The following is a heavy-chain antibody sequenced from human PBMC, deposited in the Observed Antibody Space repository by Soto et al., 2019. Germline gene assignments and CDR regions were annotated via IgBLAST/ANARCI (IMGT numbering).Heavy chain of an antibody. CDR1: GFTFSSYA. V-gene: IGHV3-23*01. D-gene: IGHD2-21*02. Sequence: SGGSLRLSCAASGFTFSSYAMSWVRQAPGKGLEWVSAISGSGGSTYYADSVKGRFTISRDNSKNTLYLQMNSLRAEDTAVYYCAKDRGALAYCGGDCYSDPIIDYWGQGTLVTVSS. CDR2: ISGSGGST. J-gene: IGHJ4*02. CDR3: AKDRGALAYCGGDCYSDPIIDY.